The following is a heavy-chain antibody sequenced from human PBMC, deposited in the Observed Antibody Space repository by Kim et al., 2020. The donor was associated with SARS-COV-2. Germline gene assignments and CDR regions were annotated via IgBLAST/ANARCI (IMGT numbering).Heavy chain of an antibody. J-gene: IGHJ4*02. CDR2: T. D-gene: IGHD1-26*01. Sequence: TNSAQKFQGRVTMARDTSTSTGYMELSSLRSEDTAVYDCARRSGTLPFFDYWGQGTLVTVSS. V-gene: IGHV1-46*01. CDR3: ARRSGTLPFFDY.